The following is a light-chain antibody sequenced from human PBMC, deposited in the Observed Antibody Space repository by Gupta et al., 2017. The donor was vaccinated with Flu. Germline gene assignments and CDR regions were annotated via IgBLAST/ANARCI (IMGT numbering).Light chain of an antibody. CDR3: QQDGSSPRWT. CDR2: GAS. CDR1: QSVSSSY. Sequence: EIVLTQSPGILSLSPGERATLSCRASQSVSSSYLAWYQQKPGQAPRLLIYGASSRATGIPDRFSGSGSGTDFTLTISRLEPEDFAVYYCQQDGSSPRWTFGQGTKVEIK. V-gene: IGKV3-20*01. J-gene: IGKJ1*01.